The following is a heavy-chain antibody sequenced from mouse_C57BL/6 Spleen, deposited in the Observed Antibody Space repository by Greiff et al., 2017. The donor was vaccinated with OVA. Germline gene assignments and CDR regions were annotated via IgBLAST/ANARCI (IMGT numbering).Heavy chain of an antibody. CDR1: GFTFSDYG. CDR3: ARRNFDY. J-gene: IGHJ2*01. V-gene: IGHV5-17*01. Sequence: EVKLVEFGGGLVKPGGSLKLSCAASGFTFSDYGMHWVRQAPEKGLEWVAYISSGSSTIYYADTVKGRFTISRDNAKNTLFLQLTSLRSEDTAMYYCARRNFDYWGQGTTLTVSS. CDR2: ISSGSSTI.